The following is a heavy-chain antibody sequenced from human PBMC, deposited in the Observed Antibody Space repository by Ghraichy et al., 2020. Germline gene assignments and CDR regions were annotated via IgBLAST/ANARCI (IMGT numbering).Heavy chain of an antibody. CDR1: GFIFSSYY. J-gene: IGHJ4*02. Sequence: GGSLRLSCAASGFIFSSYYMTWVRQVPGKGLEWVANIKHDESEKYYVDSVKGRFTTSRDNAKNSLYLQMNSLRPDDMAVYYCARGGYNYGSNPIDYWGQGTLVIVSS. V-gene: IGHV3-7*04. CDR3: ARGGYNYGSNPIDY. D-gene: IGHD5-18*01. CDR2: IKHDESEK.